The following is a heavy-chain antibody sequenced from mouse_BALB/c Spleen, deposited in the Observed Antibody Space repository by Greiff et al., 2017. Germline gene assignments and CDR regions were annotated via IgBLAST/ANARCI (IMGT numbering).Heavy chain of an antibody. CDR2: IDPANGKT. CDR3: ARSEGYGNYLFAY. Sequence: EVQLQQSGAELVKPGASVKLSCTASGFNFKDTYMHWVKQRPEQGLEWIGRIDPANGKTKYDPKFQGKATITADTSSNTAYLQLSSLTSEDTAVYYWARSEGYGNYLFAYWGQGTLVTVSA. J-gene: IGHJ3*01. CDR1: GFNFKDTY. V-gene: IGHV14-3*02. D-gene: IGHD2-10*02.